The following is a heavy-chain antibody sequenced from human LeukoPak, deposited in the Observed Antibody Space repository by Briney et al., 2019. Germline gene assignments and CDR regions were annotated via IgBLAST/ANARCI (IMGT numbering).Heavy chain of an antibody. CDR2: ISRDGSTT. CDR1: GFTFSRYW. Sequence: GSLRLSCAASGFTFSRYWMHWVRQAPGKGLMWVSRISRDGSTTLYADSVKGRFTISRDNAKNTLYLQMNSLRAEDTAVYYCAKRWFGELGVDWFDHWGQGTLVTVSS. CDR3: AKRWFGELGVDWFDH. D-gene: IGHD3-10*01. J-gene: IGHJ5*02. V-gene: IGHV3-74*03.